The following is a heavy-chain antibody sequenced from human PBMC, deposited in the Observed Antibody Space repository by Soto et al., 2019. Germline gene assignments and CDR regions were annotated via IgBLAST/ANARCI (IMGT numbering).Heavy chain of an antibody. J-gene: IGHJ4*02. CDR2: ISGSGGRT. CDR1: GFSFSTYA. D-gene: IGHD6-6*01. V-gene: IGHV3-23*01. CDR3: AKNWDTTFSSSSH. Sequence: EVQLLESGGGLVQAGGSLRLSCSASGFSFSTYAMSWVRQAPGKELEWVSAISGSGGRTYYADSVKGRFTISRDNSKNTMYLQTTILRAEDTAVYYCAKNWDTTFSSSSHWGQGTLVTVSS.